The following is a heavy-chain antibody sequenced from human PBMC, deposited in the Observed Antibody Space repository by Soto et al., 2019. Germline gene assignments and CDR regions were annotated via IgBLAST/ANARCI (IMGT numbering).Heavy chain of an antibody. CDR3: AGGDYYHSSGYYFYYYTMDV. CDR1: GVSISSSSYY. CDR2: VYYGGST. D-gene: IGHD3-22*01. V-gene: IGHV4-39*01. Sequence: SETLSLTCTFYGVSISSSSYYWAWIRQPPGKGLEWIGNVYYGGSTYYNPSLKSRVTISVETSKSQFSLKLSSVTAADTAVYYCAGGDYYHSSGYYFYYYTMDVWGQGTTVT. J-gene: IGHJ6*02.